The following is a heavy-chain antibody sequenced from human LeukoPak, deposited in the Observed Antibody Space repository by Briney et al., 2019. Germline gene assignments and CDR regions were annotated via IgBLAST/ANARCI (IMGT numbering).Heavy chain of an antibody. D-gene: IGHD3-22*01. CDR1: GFTVSSNY. CDR2: IYSGGST. J-gene: IGHJ4*02. Sequence: GGSLRLSCAASGFTVSSNYMSWVRQAPGKGLAWVSVIYSGGSTYYADSVKGRFTISRDNSKNTLYLQMNSLRADDTAVYYCARDPDYNDSAWGQGTLVTVSS. CDR3: ARDPDYNDSA. V-gene: IGHV3-53*01.